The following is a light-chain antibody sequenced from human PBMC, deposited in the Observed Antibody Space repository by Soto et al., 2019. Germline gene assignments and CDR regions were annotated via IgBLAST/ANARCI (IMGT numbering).Light chain of an antibody. V-gene: IGKV3-11*01. Sequence: EIVLTQSPATLSLSPGERDTLSCRASQSVSSYLAWYQQKPGQAPRLLIYDASNRATGIPARFSGSGSGTDFTLTISSLEPEDFAVYYCQQRSNWPLFGQGTKVEIK. CDR3: QQRSNWPL. CDR2: DAS. J-gene: IGKJ1*01. CDR1: QSVSSY.